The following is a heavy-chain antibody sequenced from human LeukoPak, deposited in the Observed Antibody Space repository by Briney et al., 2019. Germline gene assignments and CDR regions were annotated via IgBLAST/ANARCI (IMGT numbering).Heavy chain of an antibody. D-gene: IGHD6-6*01. V-gene: IGHV3-33*01. CDR1: GFSFSTYA. CDR2: IWSDASNQ. Sequence: PGTSLRLSCAASGFSFSTYAIHWVRQAPGKGLDWVAMIWSDASNQYYADSVKGRFTISRDNSKNTLYLQLNSLRAEDTAVYYCATERDSRSTFDSWGQRPPVTLSS. J-gene: IGHJ4*02. CDR3: ATERDSRSTFDS.